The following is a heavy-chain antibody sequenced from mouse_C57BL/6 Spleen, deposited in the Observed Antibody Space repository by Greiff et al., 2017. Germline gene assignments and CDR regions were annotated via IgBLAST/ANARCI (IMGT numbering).Heavy chain of an antibody. CDR3: TAYTSFAY. Sequence: VQLQQSGAELVRPGASVKLSCTASGFNIKDYYMHWVKQRPEQGLEWIGRIDPEDGDTEYAPKFQGKATMTADPSSNTAYLQLSSLTSEDTAVYYCTAYTSFAYWGQGALVTVSA. J-gene: IGHJ3*01. V-gene: IGHV14-1*01. CDR1: GFNIKDYY. CDR2: IDPEDGDT.